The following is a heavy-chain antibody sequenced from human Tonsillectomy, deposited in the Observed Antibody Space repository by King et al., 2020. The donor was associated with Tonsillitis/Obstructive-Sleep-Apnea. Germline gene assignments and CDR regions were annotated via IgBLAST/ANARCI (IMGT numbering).Heavy chain of an antibody. D-gene: IGHD6-13*01. V-gene: IGHV2-70*11. CDR1: GFSVSTSGVC. J-gene: IGHJ4*02. CDR2: IDWDDDK. Sequence: RVTLKESGPALVKPTQTLTLTCTFSGFSVSTSGVCVSWIRQPPGKALEWLARIDWDDDKYYSTSLKTRLTISKDTSKNQVVLTMTNMDPVDTATYFCAGGYVSSWHGNDYFDYWGQGTLVTVSS. CDR3: AGGYVSSWHGNDYFDY.